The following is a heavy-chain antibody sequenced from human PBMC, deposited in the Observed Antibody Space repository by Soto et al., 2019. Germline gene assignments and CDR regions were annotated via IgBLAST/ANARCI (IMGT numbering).Heavy chain of an antibody. CDR1: GYRFTSYW. CDR2: VYVDDSDT. V-gene: IGHV5-51*01. CDR3: ARVRILSGLFRSFDY. Sequence: PXESLKSSVEASGYRFTSYWIAWVRQIPGKGLEWMGIVYVDDSDTKYSPSFEGQVTISADKSPNSAYLQWTSLRASDTAMYYCARVRILSGLFRSFDYWGQGTQVTVSS. J-gene: IGHJ4*02. D-gene: IGHD3-10*01.